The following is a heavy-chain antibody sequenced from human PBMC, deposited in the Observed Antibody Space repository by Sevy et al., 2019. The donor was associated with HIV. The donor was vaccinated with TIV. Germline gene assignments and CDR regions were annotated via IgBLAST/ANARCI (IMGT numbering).Heavy chain of an antibody. V-gene: IGHV4-39*01. Sequence: SETLSLTCTVSGDSISSSTYHWGWIRQSPGKGLEWIGNIYYSGNTNYNPSFTSRATISVDTSKNQFSLNLTSVTAADTAVYYCARVVDFWSGYLDYWGPGTLVTVSS. CDR2: IYYSGNT. CDR1: GDSISSSTYH. J-gene: IGHJ4*01. CDR3: ARVVDFWSGYLDY. D-gene: IGHD3-3*01.